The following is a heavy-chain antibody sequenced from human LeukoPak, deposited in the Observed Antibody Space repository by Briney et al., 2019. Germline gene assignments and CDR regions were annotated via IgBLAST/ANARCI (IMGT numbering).Heavy chain of an antibody. Sequence: SETLSLTCTVSGGSLSSYYWSWVRQPPGKGLEGMGYIYYRGSTNYNPSLTSRVTISVDTSKNQFSLKLSSVTAADTAVYYCAGDGIVVVPAAPPARRYYYYGMDVWGKGTTVTVSS. V-gene: IGHV4-59*01. CDR3: AGDGIVVVPAAPPARRYYYYGMDV. J-gene: IGHJ6*04. CDR1: GGSLSSYY. D-gene: IGHD2-2*01. CDR2: IYYRGST.